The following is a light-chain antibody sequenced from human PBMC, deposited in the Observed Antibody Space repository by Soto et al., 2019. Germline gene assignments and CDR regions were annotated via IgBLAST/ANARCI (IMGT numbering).Light chain of an antibody. V-gene: IGKV1-9*01. CDR1: QGISSY. CDR2: AAS. Sequence: IQLTQSPSSLSASVGDRVTVTCRASQGISSYLAWYQQQPGKAPKLLISAASTLQRGVSSRFSGSGSGTDFTLTISSLQPEAFATYYCQQLNSYPTTFGQGTKLEIK. CDR3: QQLNSYPTT. J-gene: IGKJ2*01.